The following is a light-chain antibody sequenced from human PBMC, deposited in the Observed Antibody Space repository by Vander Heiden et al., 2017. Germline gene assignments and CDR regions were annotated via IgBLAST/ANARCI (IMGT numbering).Light chain of an antibody. CDR1: QNIRSY. CDR2: AAS. Sequence: DIQMTQSPSSLSASVGDRITITCRASQNIRSYLNWYQQRPGKAPKLLIYAASRLQSGVPSRFSGSGSGTDFTLNISSLQPEDSATYYCQQSYSTPPWTFGQGTKVEIK. J-gene: IGKJ1*01. V-gene: IGKV1-39*01. CDR3: QQSYSTPPWT.